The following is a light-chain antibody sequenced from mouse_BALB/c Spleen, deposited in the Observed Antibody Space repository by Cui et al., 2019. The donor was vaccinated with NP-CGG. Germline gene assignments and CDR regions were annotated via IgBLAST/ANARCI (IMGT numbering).Light chain of an antibody. V-gene: IGLV1*01. J-gene: IGLJ1*01. CDR2: GTN. CDR3: ALWYSNHWV. CDR1: TGAVTTSNY. Sequence: QAVVTQESALITSPGETVTLTCRSSTGAVTTSNYANWVQEKPDHLFTGLIGGTNNRAPGVPARFSGSLIGDKAALTIIGAQTEDEAIYFCALWYSNHWVFGGGTKLTVL.